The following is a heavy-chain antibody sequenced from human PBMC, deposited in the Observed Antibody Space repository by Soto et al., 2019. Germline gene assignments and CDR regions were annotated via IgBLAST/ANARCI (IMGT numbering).Heavy chain of an antibody. CDR3: ASGYDFWSGGAYMDV. CDR1: GYTFTSYA. V-gene: IGHV1-3*01. Sequence: QVQLVQSGAEVKKPGASVKVSCKASGYTFTSYAMHWVRRAPGQRLEWMGWINAGNGNTKYSQKFQGRVTITRDTSASTAYMELSSLRSEDTAVYYCASGYDFWSGGAYMDVWGKGTTVTVSS. CDR2: INAGNGNT. D-gene: IGHD3-3*01. J-gene: IGHJ6*03.